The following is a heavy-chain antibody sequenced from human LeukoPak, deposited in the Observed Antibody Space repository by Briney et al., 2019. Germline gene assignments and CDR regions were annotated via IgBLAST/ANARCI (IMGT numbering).Heavy chain of an antibody. CDR1: GLTFSSYA. CDR3: AKQDYFGSGSYYCYMDV. D-gene: IGHD3-10*01. Sequence: PGGSLRLSCAASGLTFSSYAMSWVRQAPGKGLEWVSSISGSGDSTYYSDSVKGRFTISRDNFENTLYLQMNSLRAEDTAVYYCAKQDYFGSGSYYCYMDVWGKGTTVTVSS. CDR2: ISGSGDST. V-gene: IGHV3-23*01. J-gene: IGHJ6*03.